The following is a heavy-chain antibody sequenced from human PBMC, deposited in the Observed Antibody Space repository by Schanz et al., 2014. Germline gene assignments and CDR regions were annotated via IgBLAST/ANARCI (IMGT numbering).Heavy chain of an antibody. CDR3: AREKGHGYSGLS. J-gene: IGHJ5*02. Sequence: QVLLVQSGAEVKQPGASVKVSCKASGYTFTAYFIHWVRQAPGQGLEWMGRNNPNTGGTNFAQKFQGRVTMTRDTSITTAYMDLSGLTSDDTAVYYCAREKGHGYSGLSWGQGTLLAVSS. CDR1: GYTFTAYF. V-gene: IGHV1-2*06. D-gene: IGHD5-12*01. CDR2: NNPNTGGT.